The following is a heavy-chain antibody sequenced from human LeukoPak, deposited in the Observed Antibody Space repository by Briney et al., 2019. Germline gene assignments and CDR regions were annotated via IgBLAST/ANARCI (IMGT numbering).Heavy chain of an antibody. Sequence: PSETLSLTCTVSGGAITSYYWSWIRQPPGKGLEWIGYIYYSGSTTYNPSLKGRVTMSVDTSKKQVSLKLSSVTAADTAVYYCARGRPPHDYGTLFDYWGQGTLVTVSS. J-gene: IGHJ4*02. D-gene: IGHD4-17*01. CDR1: GGAITSYY. V-gene: IGHV4-59*01. CDR2: IYYSGST. CDR3: ARGRPPHDYGTLFDY.